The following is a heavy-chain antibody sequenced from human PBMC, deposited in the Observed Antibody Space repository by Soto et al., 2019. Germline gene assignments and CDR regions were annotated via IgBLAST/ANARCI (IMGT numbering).Heavy chain of an antibody. D-gene: IGHD3-10*01. J-gene: IGHJ6*03. CDR3: ARENYYGSGSYYTPYYYYYMDV. Sequence: NPSETLSLTCTVSGGSISSGGDYWSWIRQHPGKGLEWIGYIYYSGSTYYNPSLKSRVTISVDTSKNQFSLKLSSVTAADTAVYYCARENYYGSGSYYTPYYYYYMDVWGKGTTVTVSS. V-gene: IGHV4-31*03. CDR1: GGSISSGGDY. CDR2: IYYSGST.